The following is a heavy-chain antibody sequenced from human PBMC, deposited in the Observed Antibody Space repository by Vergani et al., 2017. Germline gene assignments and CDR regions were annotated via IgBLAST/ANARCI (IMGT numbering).Heavy chain of an antibody. J-gene: IGHJ3*02. CDR3: ARVSAGGAFDI. CDR2: ICYSGST. V-gene: IGHV4-59*01. Sequence: QVQLQESGPGLVKPSETLSLTCTVSGGSISSYYWSWIRQPPGKGLEWIGYICYSGSTNYNPSLKSRVTISVDTSKNQFSLKLSSVTAADTAVYYCARVSAGGAFDIWGQGTMVTVSS. CDR1: GGSISSYY.